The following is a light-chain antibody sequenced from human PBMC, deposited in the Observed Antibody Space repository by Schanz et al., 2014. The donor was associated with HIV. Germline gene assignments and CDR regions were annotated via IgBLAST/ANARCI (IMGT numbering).Light chain of an antibody. V-gene: IGKV3-15*01. CDR3: QQYNNWPWT. J-gene: IGKJ1*01. CDR2: RAS. Sequence: EIVMTQSPATLSVSPGERATLSCRASQSVRSNLAWYQQKPGQAPRLLIYRASTRATAIPARFSGSGSGTEFTLTISSLQSEDSAVYYCQQYNNWPWTFGQGTRV. CDR1: QSVRSN.